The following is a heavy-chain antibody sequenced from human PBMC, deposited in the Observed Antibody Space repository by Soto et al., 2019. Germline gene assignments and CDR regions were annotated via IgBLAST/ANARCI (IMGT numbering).Heavy chain of an antibody. CDR3: ARDVGWLTHES. D-gene: IGHD5-12*01. CDR1: EFTFSRNW. J-gene: IGHJ5*02. CDR2: IKEDGTEQ. Sequence: EVQLVESGGGLVQPGGSLRLSCAASEFTFSRNWMGWVRQAPGKGLEWVGNIKEDGTEQYYGDSVRGRFTISRDNAKNSLYLQMNSLRVEDRALYYCARDVGWLTHESWGQGTLVTVSS. V-gene: IGHV3-7*01.